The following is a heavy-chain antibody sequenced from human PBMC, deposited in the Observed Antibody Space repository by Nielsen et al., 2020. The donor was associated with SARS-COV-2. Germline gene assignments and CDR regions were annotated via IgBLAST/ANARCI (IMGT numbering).Heavy chain of an antibody. V-gene: IGHV5-51*01. CDR2: IYPGDSET. CDR1: GYSFTSYW. J-gene: IGHJ3*02. D-gene: IGHD1-26*01. CDR3: ARHHAPNYSGSYYSRDDAFDI. Sequence: GESLKISCKGSGYSFTSYWIVWVRQTPGKGLEWMGIIYPGDSETRYSPSFQGQVTISADRSGSTAHLQWSSLRASDTAMYYWARHHAPNYSGSYYSRDDAFDIWGHGTMVTVSS.